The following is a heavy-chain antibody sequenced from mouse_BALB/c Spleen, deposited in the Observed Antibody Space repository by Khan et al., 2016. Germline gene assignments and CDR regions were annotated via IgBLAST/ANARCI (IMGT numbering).Heavy chain of an antibody. J-gene: IGHJ1*01. CDR1: GFTFTDYY. Sequence: EVELVESGGGLVQPGGSLRLSCTTSGFTFTDYYMSWVRQPPGEALEWLGFARNKANGFTAEYSASVKGRFTISRDNSQSILYLQMNTLRAEDSATYYCVRDFNDDYYWYLDVWGAGTTVTVSS. D-gene: IGHD2-3*01. V-gene: IGHV7-3*02. CDR2: ARNKANGFTA. CDR3: VRDFNDDYYWYLDV.